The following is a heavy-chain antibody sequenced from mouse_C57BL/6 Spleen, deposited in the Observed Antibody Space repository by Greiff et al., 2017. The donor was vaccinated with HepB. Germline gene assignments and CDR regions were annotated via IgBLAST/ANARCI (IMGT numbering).Heavy chain of an antibody. J-gene: IGHJ2*01. Sequence: VQLQQPGAELVRPGTSVKLSCKASGYTFTSYWMHWVKQRPGQGLEWIGVIDTSDSYTKYNQKFKGKATLTVDTSSSTAYMQLSSLTSEDSAVYYCAIEDTTVVESFDYWGHGTTLTVSS. V-gene: IGHV1-59*01. D-gene: IGHD1-1*01. CDR1: GYTFTSYW. CDR2: IDTSDSYT. CDR3: AIEDTTVVESFDY.